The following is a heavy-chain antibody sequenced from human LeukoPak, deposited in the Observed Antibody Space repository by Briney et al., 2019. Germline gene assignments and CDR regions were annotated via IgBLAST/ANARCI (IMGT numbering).Heavy chain of an antibody. Sequence: GASVKVSCKASGYTFTGYYMHWVRQAPGQGLEWMGWINPNSGGTNYAQKFQGRVTMTRDTSISTAYMELSRLRSDDTAVYYCARDLLAAAGAPPGGYWGQGTLVTVSS. J-gene: IGHJ4*02. V-gene: IGHV1-2*02. D-gene: IGHD6-13*01. CDR2: INPNSGGT. CDR1: GYTFTGYY. CDR3: ARDLLAAAGAPPGGY.